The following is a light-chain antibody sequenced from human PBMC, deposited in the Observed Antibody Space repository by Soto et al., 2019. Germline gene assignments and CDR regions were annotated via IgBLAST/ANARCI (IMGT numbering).Light chain of an antibody. CDR1: QSVSSSY. V-gene: IGKV3-20*01. CDR3: QQYGNSPWT. CDR2: GAS. Sequence: VFTQAPGTLSLSPGERATLSFRASQSVSSSYLAWYQQKPGQAPRLLIYGASSRATGIPDRFSGSGSGTEFTLTISRLEPEDFAVYYCQQYGNSPWTFGQGTKVDI. J-gene: IGKJ1*01.